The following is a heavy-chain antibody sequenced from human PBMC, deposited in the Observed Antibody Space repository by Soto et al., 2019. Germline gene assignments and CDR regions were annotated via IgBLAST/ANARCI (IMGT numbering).Heavy chain of an antibody. CDR3: AISGGRWYLY. V-gene: IGHV1-8*01. CDR1: GYTFRSYD. D-gene: IGHD6-13*01. Sequence: QVQLVQSGAEVKKPGASVKVSCKASGYTFRSYDISWVRQATGQGLEWMGWLNPNSGDTGYAQKFQGRVTLTRNTSINTAYIELSSLTSDDTAVYYCAISGGRWYLYWGHRTPVTVSS. J-gene: IGHJ4*01. CDR2: LNPNSGDT.